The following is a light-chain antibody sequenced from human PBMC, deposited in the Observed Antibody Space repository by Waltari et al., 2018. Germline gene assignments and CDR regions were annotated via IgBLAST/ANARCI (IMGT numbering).Light chain of an antibody. CDR3: QTWGTADFV. Sequence: QLVLTQSPSASASLGASVKLTCTLSSGHSTYAIAWHQQQPEKGPRYLMRLNSDGSHSKGDGIPARFSGSSSGAERYLTSSSLQSEDEADYYCQTWGTADFVFGTGTKVTVL. J-gene: IGLJ1*01. CDR2: LNSDGSH. CDR1: SGHSTYA. V-gene: IGLV4-69*01.